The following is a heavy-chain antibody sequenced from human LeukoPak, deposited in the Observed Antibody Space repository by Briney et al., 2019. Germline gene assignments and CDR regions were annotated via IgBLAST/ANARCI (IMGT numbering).Heavy chain of an antibody. D-gene: IGHD2-2*03. Sequence: SVKVSCKASGGTFSSYAISWVRQAPGQGLEWMGGIIPIFGTANYAQKFQGRVTITADESTSTAYMELSSLRSEDTAVYYCARDSVDIVVVPAARWFDPWGQGTLVTVSS. CDR3: ARDSVDIVVVPAARWFDP. J-gene: IGHJ5*02. V-gene: IGHV1-69*01. CDR2: IIPIFGTA. CDR1: GGTFSSYA.